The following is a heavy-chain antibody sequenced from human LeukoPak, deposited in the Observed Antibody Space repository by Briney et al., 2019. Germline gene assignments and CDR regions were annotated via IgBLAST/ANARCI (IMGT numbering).Heavy chain of an antibody. D-gene: IGHD3-10*01. CDR2: ILYDGSNK. J-gene: IGHJ4*02. V-gene: IGHV3-30*04. Sequence: GGSLRLSCAASGFTFSSYAMYWVRQAPGKGLQWVATILYDGSNKYYVDSVKGRFTISRDNSKNTLYPQMNSLRAEDTAVYYCAKESMVLLWFGELHPFDYWGQGTLVTVSS. CDR3: AKESMVLLWFGELHPFDY. CDR1: GFTFSSYA.